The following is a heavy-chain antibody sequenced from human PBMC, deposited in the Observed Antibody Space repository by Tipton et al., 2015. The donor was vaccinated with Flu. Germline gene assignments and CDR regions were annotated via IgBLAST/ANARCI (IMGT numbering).Heavy chain of an antibody. CDR1: GFTLISHS. V-gene: IGHV3-21*01. D-gene: IGHD7-27*01. CDR2: ISSSSNYI. J-gene: IGHJ4*02. Sequence: SLRLSCVAPGFTLISHSMSWVRQAPGKGLERVSSISSSSNYIYYADSVKGRFTVSRDNAKNSLYLQMNSLSAEDTAVYYCARIPQNWGRYFDYWGQGTLVTVSS. CDR3: ARIPQNWGRYFDY.